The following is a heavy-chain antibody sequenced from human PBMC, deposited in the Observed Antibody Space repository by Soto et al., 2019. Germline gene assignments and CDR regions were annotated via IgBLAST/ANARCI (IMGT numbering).Heavy chain of an antibody. D-gene: IGHD1-26*01. Sequence: QVQLQESGPGLVKPSQTLSLTCTVSGGSISSGGYYWSWIRQHPGKGLEWIGYIYYSGSTYYHPPLKSRVNISVEPSQNQCSLKLSSVTAAATAVYYCARADGADDGMDVWGQGTTVTVSS. CDR1: GGSISSGGYY. CDR2: IYYSGST. V-gene: IGHV4-31*03. J-gene: IGHJ6*02. CDR3: ARADGADDGMDV.